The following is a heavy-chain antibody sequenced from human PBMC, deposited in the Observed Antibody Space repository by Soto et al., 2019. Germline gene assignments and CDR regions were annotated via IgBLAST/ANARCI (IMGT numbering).Heavy chain of an antibody. CDR1: GGSISSSSYY. Sequence: PSETLSLTCTVSGGSISSSSYYWGWIRQPPGKGLEWIGSIFYSGRTYYNPSLKSRVTISVDTSKNQFSLKLSSVTAADTAVYYCARHLTYCSAGSCYSDFPYYGMDVWGQGTTVTVSS. CDR2: IFYSGRT. CDR3: ARHLTYCSAGSCYSDFPYYGMDV. D-gene: IGHD2-15*01. V-gene: IGHV4-39*01. J-gene: IGHJ6*02.